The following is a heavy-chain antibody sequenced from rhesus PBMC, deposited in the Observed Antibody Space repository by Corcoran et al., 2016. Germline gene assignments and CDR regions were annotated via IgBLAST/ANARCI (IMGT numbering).Heavy chain of an antibody. CDR1: GYSISSGYG. CDR2: IGGSSGST. D-gene: IGHD3-34*01. J-gene: IGHJ1*01. Sequence: QVQLQESGPGLVKPSETLSLTCAVSGYSISSGYGWSWIRQPPGKGLEWIGYIGGSSGSTNYNPSHRARVTISTETSKILFSLKLSSVTAADTAVYYCALGGDYYLYFEFWGQGCLVTVSS. CDR3: ALGGDYYLYFEF. V-gene: IGHV4-127*01.